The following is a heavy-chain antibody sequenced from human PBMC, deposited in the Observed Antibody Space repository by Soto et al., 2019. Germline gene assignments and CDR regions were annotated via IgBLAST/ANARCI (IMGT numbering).Heavy chain of an antibody. D-gene: IGHD2-15*01. CDR1: GYTFTSYA. V-gene: IGHV1-3*01. Sequence: ASVKVSCKASGYTFTSYAMHWVRQAPGQRLEWMGWINAGNGNTKYSQKLQGRVTMTTDTSTSTAYMELRSLRSDDTAVYYCASGYCSGGSCYRGEYGMDVWGQGTTVTVSS. CDR3: ASGYCSGGSCYRGEYGMDV. CDR2: INAGNGNT. J-gene: IGHJ6*02.